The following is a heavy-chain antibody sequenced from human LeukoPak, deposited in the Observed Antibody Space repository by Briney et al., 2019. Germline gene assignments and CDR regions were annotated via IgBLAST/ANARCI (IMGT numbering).Heavy chain of an antibody. V-gene: IGHV4-59*01. D-gene: IGHD6-19*01. CDR2: IYYSGST. CDR3: AGGSLVVAGRVDY. Sequence: PSETLSLTCTVSGGSINSYYWSWIRQPPGKGLEWIGYIYYSGSTNYNPSLKSRVTISVDTSKNQFSLKLTSVTAADTAVYYCAGGSLVVAGRVDYWGQGTLATVSS. J-gene: IGHJ4*02. CDR1: GGSINSYY.